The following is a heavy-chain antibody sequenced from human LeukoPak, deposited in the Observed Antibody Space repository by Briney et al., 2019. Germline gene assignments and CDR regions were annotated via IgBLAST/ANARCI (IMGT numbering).Heavy chain of an antibody. Sequence: ASVKVSCKASGYTFTSYYMHWVRQAPGQGLEWMGIINPSGGSTNYAQKFQGRVTMTRDTSTSTVHMELSSLRSEDTAVYYCARGGAPSIAAAGKDFDYWGQGTLVTVSS. J-gene: IGHJ4*02. D-gene: IGHD6-13*01. CDR1: GYTFTSYY. CDR3: ARGGAPSIAAAGKDFDY. CDR2: INPSGGST. V-gene: IGHV1-46*01.